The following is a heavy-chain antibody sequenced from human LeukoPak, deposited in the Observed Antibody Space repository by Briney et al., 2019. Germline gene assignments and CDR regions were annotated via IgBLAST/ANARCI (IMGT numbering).Heavy chain of an antibody. CDR2: ISGSGGST. CDR3: AKSTFGGSYAGFDY. CDR1: GFTFSSYA. J-gene: IGHJ4*02. Sequence: GGSLRLSCAASGFTFSSYAMSWVRQAPGKGLEWASAISGSGGSTYYVDSVKGRFTISRDNSKNTLYLQMNSLRAEDTAVYYCAKSTFGGSYAGFDYWGQGTLVTVSS. D-gene: IGHD3-16*01. V-gene: IGHV3-23*01.